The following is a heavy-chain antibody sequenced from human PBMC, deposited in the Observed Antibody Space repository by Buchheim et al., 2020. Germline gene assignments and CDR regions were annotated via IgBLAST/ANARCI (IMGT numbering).Heavy chain of an antibody. Sequence: QVQLVESGGGVVQPGRSLRLSCAASGFTFSSYGIHWVRQAPGKGLEWVAVISFDGSSDDYADPVKGRFTISRDNSKNMVYLQMNSLSTEDTAVYYCAKDRDSTGWLDFAFDYWGQGT. CDR2: ISFDGSSD. V-gene: IGHV3-30*18. J-gene: IGHJ4*02. CDR3: AKDRDSTGWLDFAFDY. CDR1: GFTFSSYG. D-gene: IGHD3-22*01.